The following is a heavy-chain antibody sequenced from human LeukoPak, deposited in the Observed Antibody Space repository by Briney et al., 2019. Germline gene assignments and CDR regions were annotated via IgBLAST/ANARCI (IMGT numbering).Heavy chain of an antibody. J-gene: IGHJ3*02. D-gene: IGHD3-10*01. CDR3: TKLWLGGFDI. CDR1: GFTFSSYA. V-gene: IGHV3-30-3*01. Sequence: GGSLRLSCAASGFTFSSYAMHWVRQAPGKGLEWVAVISYDGSNKYYADSVKGRFTISRDNSKNTLYLQMNSLKTEDTAVYFCTKLWLGGFDIWGQGTMVTVSS. CDR2: ISYDGSNK.